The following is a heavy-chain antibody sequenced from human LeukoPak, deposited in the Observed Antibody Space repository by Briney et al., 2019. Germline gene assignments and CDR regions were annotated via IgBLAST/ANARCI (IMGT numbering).Heavy chain of an antibody. J-gene: IGHJ3*02. CDR1: GFTFSSYA. CDR2: ISGSGGST. D-gene: IGHD3-10*01. Sequence: GGSLRLSCAASGFTFSSYAMSWVRQAPGKGREWVSAISGSGGSTYYADSVRGRFTISRDNSKNTLYLQMNSLRAEDTAVYYCAKDVITMVRGVIITSHAFDIWGQGTMVTVSS. V-gene: IGHV3-23*01. CDR3: AKDVITMVRGVIITSHAFDI.